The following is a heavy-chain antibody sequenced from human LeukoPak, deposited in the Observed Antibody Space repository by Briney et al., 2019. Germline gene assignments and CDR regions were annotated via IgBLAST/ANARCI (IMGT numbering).Heavy chain of an antibody. CDR2: MNPNSGNA. CDR3: ATPGPTYYDPNGYYPLDY. J-gene: IGHJ4*02. Sequence: ASVKVSCKASGFTFTSYDINWVRQAPGQGLEWMGWMNPNSGNAGYAQKFQGRVTMTRDTSLNTAYMELSSLRSEDTAVYFCATPGPTYYDPNGYYPLDYWGQGTLVSVSS. CDR1: GFTFTSYD. D-gene: IGHD3-22*01. V-gene: IGHV1-8*01.